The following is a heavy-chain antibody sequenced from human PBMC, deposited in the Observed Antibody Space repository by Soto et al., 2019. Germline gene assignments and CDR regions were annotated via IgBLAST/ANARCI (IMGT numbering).Heavy chain of an antibody. CDR2: IWYDGSNK. Sequence: QVQLVESGGGVVRPGRSLRLSCAASGFTFSSYGMHWVRQAPGKGLAWVAVIWYDGSNKYYADSVKGRFTISRDNSKNTLYLQMNSLRAEDTAVYYCARDPHHIVPHRMMGTDVWCQGTTFTVSS. J-gene: IGHJ6*02. CDR3: ARDPHHIVPHRMMGTDV. D-gene: IGHD2-8*01. CDR1: GFTFSSYG. V-gene: IGHV3-33*01.